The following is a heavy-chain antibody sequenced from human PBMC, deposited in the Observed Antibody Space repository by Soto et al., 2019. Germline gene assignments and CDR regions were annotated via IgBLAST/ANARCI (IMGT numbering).Heavy chain of an antibody. CDR2: IIPIFGTA. Sequence: ASVKVSCKASGGTFSSYAISWVRQAPGQGLEWMGGIIPIFGTANYAQKFQGRVTITADESTSTAYMELSSLRSEDTAVYYCARDSAPFYYDSSGYYPFDYWGQGTLVTVSS. CDR1: GGTFSSYA. J-gene: IGHJ4*02. CDR3: ARDSAPFYYDSSGYYPFDY. D-gene: IGHD3-22*01. V-gene: IGHV1-69*13.